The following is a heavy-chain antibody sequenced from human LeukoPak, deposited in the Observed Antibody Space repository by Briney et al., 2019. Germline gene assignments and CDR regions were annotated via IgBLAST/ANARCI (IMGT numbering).Heavy chain of an antibody. CDR1: GFTFSSYA. Sequence: GGSLRLSCAAAGFTFSSYAMSWVRQAPGKGLEWVSAISGSGGSTYYADSVKGRFTISRDNSKNTLYLQMNSLRAEDTAVYYCARDGSDYQNDYWGQGTLVTVSS. CDR2: ISGSGGST. V-gene: IGHV3-23*01. CDR3: ARDGSDYQNDY. D-gene: IGHD4-17*01. J-gene: IGHJ4*02.